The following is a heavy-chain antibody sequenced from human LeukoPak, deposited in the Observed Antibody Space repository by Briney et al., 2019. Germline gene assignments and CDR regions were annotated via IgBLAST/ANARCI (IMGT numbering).Heavy chain of an antibody. CDR3: ARRDGGLFDY. Sequence: KSSETLSLTCAVYGRSFSGYYWSWIRQPPGKGLEWIGYIYYSGSTNYNPSLKSRVTISVDTSKNQFSLKLSSVTAADTAVYYCARRDGGLFDYWGQGTLVTVSS. D-gene: IGHD3-16*01. CDR2: IYYSGST. CDR1: GRSFSGYY. J-gene: IGHJ4*02. V-gene: IGHV4-59*01.